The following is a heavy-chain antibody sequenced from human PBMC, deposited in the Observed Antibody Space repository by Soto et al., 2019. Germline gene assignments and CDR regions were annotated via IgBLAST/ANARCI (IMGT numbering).Heavy chain of an antibody. CDR2: IYYSGTT. V-gene: IGHV4-30-4*01. CDR3: ATKAGGHFDY. CDR1: GGSISSGEYY. J-gene: IGHJ4*02. D-gene: IGHD6-25*01. Sequence: QVQLQELGPGLVKPSQTLSLTCNVSGGSISSGEYYWTWIRQPPGKGLEWLGYIYYSGTTYYNPSLKSRLTISLDTSKNQFSLKLSSVTAADTAMYYCATKAGGHFDYWGQGTLVTVSS.